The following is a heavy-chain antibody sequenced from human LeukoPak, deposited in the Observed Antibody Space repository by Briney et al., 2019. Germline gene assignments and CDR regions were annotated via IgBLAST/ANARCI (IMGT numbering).Heavy chain of an antibody. CDR2: IGGSGGST. Sequence: GGSLRLSCAASGFTFTSYAMTWVRQAPGKGLEWVSVIGGSGGSTYDADSVRGRFTISRDNSKNTLYLEMNSLRADDTGVYFCARDRYGDYSSDYWGQGTLVTVSS. V-gene: IGHV3-23*01. CDR1: GFTFTSYA. D-gene: IGHD4-17*01. CDR3: ARDRYGDYSSDY. J-gene: IGHJ4*02.